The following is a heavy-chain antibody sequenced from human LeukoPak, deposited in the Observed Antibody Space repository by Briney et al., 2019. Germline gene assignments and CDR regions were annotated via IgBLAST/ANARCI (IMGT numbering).Heavy chain of an antibody. D-gene: IGHD3-22*01. CDR3: ARCYYDSTAYYFDF. V-gene: IGHV4-59*01. CDR1: GGSISSYY. Sequence: WETLSFTCTVSGGSISSYYWSWIRQPPGKGLEWIRYIYYSGSTNYNPSLKSRVTISVDTSKNQLSLTLRSVTAAHTAVYYCARCYYDSTAYYFDFGGQGPLVTVSS. CDR2: IYYSGST. J-gene: IGHJ4*02.